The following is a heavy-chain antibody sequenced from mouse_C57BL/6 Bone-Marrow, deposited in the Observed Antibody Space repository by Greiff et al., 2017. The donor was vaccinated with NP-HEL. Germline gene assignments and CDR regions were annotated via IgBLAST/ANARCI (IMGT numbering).Heavy chain of an antibody. CDR1: GFSLTSYG. D-gene: IGHD1-1*01. CDR3: ARNATVGGMDY. Sequence: VKLQESGPGLVQPSQSLSITCTVSGFSLTSYGVHWVRPSPGKGLECLGVIWRGGSTDFTAAFISRLSISKDNSKSQVFFKMNSRQADDTAIYYCARNATVGGMDYWGQGTSVTVSA. CDR2: IWRGGST. V-gene: IGHV2-2*01. J-gene: IGHJ4*01.